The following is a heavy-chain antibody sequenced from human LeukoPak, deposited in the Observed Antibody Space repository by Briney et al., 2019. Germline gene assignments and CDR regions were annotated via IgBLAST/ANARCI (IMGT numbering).Heavy chain of an antibody. CDR3: VKDTGRGDF. J-gene: IGHJ4*02. CDR2: LRNDESEI. Sequence: GGSLRLSCAASGFTFSSYGMHWVRQAPGKGLEWVAFLRNDESEIFYADSVKGRFTISRDNSKNTLYLQMSSLRDEDTAVYYCVKDTGRGDFWGQGTQVTVSS. D-gene: IGHD1-14*01. V-gene: IGHV3-30*02. CDR1: GFTFSSYG.